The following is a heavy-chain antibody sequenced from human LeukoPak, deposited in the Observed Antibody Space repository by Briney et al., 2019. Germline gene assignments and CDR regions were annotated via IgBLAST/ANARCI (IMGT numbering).Heavy chain of an antibody. CDR3: ARSSPVPDY. Sequence: PSETLSLTCTVSGGSISSSSYYWSWIRQPPGKGLEWIGYIYYSGSTNYNPSLKSRVTISVDTSKNQFSLKLSSVTAADTAVYYCARSSPVPDYWGQGTLVTVSS. CDR2: IYYSGST. V-gene: IGHV4-61*01. D-gene: IGHD6-13*01. J-gene: IGHJ4*02. CDR1: GGSISSSSYY.